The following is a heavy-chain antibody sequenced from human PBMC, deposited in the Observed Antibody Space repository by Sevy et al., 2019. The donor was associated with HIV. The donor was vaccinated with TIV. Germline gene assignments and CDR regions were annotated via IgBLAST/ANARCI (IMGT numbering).Heavy chain of an antibody. Sequence: SETLSLTCTVSGGSISSYYWSWIRQPPGKGLEWIGHIYYSGSTNYNPSLKSRVTISVDTSKNQFSLKLSSVTAADTAVYYCARGLSSGYSYGPGDYWGQGTLVTVSS. D-gene: IGHD5-18*01. V-gene: IGHV4-59*01. CDR1: GGSISSYY. CDR3: ARGLSSGYSYGPGDY. CDR2: IYYSGST. J-gene: IGHJ4*02.